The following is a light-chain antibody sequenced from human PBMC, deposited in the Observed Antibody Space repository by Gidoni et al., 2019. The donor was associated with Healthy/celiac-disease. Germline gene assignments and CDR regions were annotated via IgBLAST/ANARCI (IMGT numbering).Light chain of an antibody. V-gene: IGKV2-28*01. CDR1: QSLLHSNGYNY. J-gene: IGKJ1*01. CDR3: MRALQTPKT. CDR2: LGS. Sequence: IVMTQSPLSLPVTPGEPASISCRSSQSLLHSNGYNYLDWYLQKPGQSPQLLIYLGSNRAAGVPDRFSGSGSGKDFTLKISRVEAEYVGVYYCMRALQTPKTFGQGTKVEIK.